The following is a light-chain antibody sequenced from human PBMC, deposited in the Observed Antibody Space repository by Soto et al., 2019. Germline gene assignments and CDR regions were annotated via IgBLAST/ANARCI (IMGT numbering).Light chain of an antibody. CDR2: EVS. Sequence: QSVLTQPASVSGSPGQSITISCTGTSSDVGGYNYVSWYQQHPGKAPKLMIYEVSNRPSGVSNRFSGSKSGNTASLTISGLQAEDEADYYCSSYTSSSTRVLFGGGTKVTVL. V-gene: IGLV2-14*01. CDR3: SSYTSSSTRVL. J-gene: IGLJ3*02. CDR1: SSDVGGYNY.